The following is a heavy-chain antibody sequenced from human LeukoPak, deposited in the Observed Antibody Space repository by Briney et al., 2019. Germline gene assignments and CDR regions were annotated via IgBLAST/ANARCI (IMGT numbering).Heavy chain of an antibody. CDR3: ARHGGIVVVPAATAEYFQH. V-gene: IGHV4-39*01. CDR1: GGSITSDY. CDR2: IYYSGST. D-gene: IGHD2-2*01. J-gene: IGHJ1*01. Sequence: SETLSLTCTLSGGSITSDYWGWIRQPPGKGLEWIGSIYYSGSTYYNPSLKSRVTISVDTSKNQFSLKLSSVTAADTAVYYCARHGGIVVVPAATAEYFQHWGQGTLVTVSS.